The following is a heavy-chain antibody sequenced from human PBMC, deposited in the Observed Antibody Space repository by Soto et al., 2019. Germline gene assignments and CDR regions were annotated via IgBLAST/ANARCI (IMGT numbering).Heavy chain of an antibody. CDR3: ARGLGYCSSSSCYNDY. D-gene: IGHD2-2*02. V-gene: IGHV3-21*01. J-gene: IGHJ4*02. Sequence: EVQLVESGGGLVKPGGSLRLSCAASGFSFSTNSMNWVRQAPGKGLEWVSSITSSSIYIYYADSVKGRFTISRDNAKNSLYLDMSGLRAADTAVYYCARGLGYCSSSSCYNDYWGQGTLVTVSA. CDR2: ITSSSIYI. CDR1: GFSFSTNS.